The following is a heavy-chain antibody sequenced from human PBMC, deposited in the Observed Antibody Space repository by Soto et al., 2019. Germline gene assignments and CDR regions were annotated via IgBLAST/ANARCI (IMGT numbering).Heavy chain of an antibody. CDR1: GFDFSNTW. CDR2: INSDGSSI. D-gene: IGHD1-20*01. CDR3: AKDWYHTIDS. J-gene: IGHJ4*02. V-gene: IGHV3-74*01. Sequence: EVQLVESGGGLVQPGGSLRLSCATSGFDFSNTWIHWVRQVTGQGLVWVSRINSDGSSIIYADSVKGRFTLSRDNAKNTGHLQMSSLRVEDTAVYYCAKDWYHTIDSWGQGIPVIVSS.